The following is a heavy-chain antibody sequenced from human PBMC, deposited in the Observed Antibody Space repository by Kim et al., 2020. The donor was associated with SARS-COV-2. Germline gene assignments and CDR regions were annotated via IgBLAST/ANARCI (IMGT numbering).Heavy chain of an antibody. Sequence: AQKCQGRVTITADEYTSTAYMELSSLRSEDTAVYYCARDGDSSGYYLDYWGQGTLVTVSS. V-gene: IGHV1-69*01. CDR3: ARDGDSSGYYLDY. J-gene: IGHJ4*02. D-gene: IGHD3-22*01.